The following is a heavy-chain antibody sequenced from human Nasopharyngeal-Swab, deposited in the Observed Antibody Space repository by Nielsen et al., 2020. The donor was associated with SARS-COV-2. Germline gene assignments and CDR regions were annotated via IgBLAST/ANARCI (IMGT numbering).Heavy chain of an antibody. V-gene: IGHV3-64*02. Sequence: GESLKISCAASGFTFSSYAMHWVRQAPGKGLEYVSAISSNGGSTYYADSVKGRFTISRDNSKNTLYLQMGSLRAEDMAVYYCAKYSGWFTPYYYGMDVWGQGTTVTVSS. J-gene: IGHJ6*02. CDR1: GFTFSSYA. D-gene: IGHD6-19*01. CDR2: ISSNGGST. CDR3: AKYSGWFTPYYYGMDV.